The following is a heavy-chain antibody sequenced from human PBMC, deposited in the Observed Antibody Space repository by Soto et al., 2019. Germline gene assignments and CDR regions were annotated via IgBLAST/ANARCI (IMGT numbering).Heavy chain of an antibody. Sequence: GSLRLSCAASGFTFSSYGMHWVRQAPGKGLEWVAVISYDGSNKYYADSVKGRFTISRDNSKNTLYLQMNSLRAEDTAVYYCAKVRLTYYYDSSGYHQPYDAFDIWGQGTMVT. V-gene: IGHV3-30*18. CDR3: AKVRLTYYYDSSGYHQPYDAFDI. CDR2: ISYDGSNK. D-gene: IGHD3-22*01. CDR1: GFTFSSYG. J-gene: IGHJ3*02.